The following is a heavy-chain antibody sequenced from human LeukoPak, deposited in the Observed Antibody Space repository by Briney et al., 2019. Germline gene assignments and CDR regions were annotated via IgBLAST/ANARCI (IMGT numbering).Heavy chain of an antibody. CDR2: IRSKANSYAT. V-gene: IGHV3-73*01. CDR1: GFTFSGSA. Sequence: GGSLRLSCAASGFTFSGSAMHWVRQASGKGLEWVGRIRSKANSYATAYAASVKGRFTISRDDSKNTAYLQMNSLKTEDTAVYYCVMTAGRAAATDHWGQGALVTVSS. J-gene: IGHJ1*01. CDR3: VMTAGRAAATDH.